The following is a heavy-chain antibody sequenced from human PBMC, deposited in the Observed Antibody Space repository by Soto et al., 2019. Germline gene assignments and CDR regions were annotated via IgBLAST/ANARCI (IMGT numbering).Heavy chain of an antibody. Sequence: LRLSCAASGFTFSNYGMHWVRHAPGKGLEWVAFISDDGSNKYYADSMKGRFTMSRDNSKSTLYLQMSSLRVEDTAVYYCTKRRNVLRFLEWSSGMEVWGQGTTVTVSS. CDR2: ISDDGSNK. D-gene: IGHD3-3*01. J-gene: IGHJ6*02. CDR1: GFTFSNYG. V-gene: IGHV3-30*18. CDR3: TKRRNVLRFLEWSSGMEV.